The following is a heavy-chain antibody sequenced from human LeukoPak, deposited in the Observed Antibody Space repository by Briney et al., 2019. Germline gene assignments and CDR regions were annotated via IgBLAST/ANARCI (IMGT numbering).Heavy chain of an antibody. V-gene: IGHV1-69*13. CDR1: GYSFTTYD. Sequence: SVKVSCKASGYSFTTYDINWVRQAPGQGLEWMGGIIPIFGTANYAQKFQGRVTITADESTSTAYMGLSSLRSEDTAVYYCARTSREMTTSTGYFDYWGQGTLVTVSS. CDR2: IIPIFGTA. J-gene: IGHJ4*02. CDR3: ARTSREMTTSTGYFDY. D-gene: IGHD5-24*01.